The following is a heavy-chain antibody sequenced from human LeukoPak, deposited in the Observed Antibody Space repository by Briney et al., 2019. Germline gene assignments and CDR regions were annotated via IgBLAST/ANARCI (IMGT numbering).Heavy chain of an antibody. J-gene: IGHJ5*02. Sequence: SETLSLTCAVYGGSFSGYYWSWIRQPPGKGLEWIGEINHSGSTNYNPSLKSRVTISVDTSKNQFSLKLSSGTAADTAVYYCARVRGYGSGGWWFDPWGQGTLVTVSS. CDR1: GGSFSGYY. CDR2: INHSGST. CDR3: ARVRGYGSGGWWFDP. V-gene: IGHV4-34*01. D-gene: IGHD3-10*01.